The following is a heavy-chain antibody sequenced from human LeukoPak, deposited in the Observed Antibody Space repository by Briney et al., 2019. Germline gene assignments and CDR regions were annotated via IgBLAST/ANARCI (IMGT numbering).Heavy chain of an antibody. D-gene: IGHD6-19*01. Sequence: PSETLSLTCTVSGGSISSYYWSWIRQPPGKGLEWIGYIYYSGSTNYNPPLKSRVTISVDTSKNQFSLKLSSVTAADTAVYYCARTSVGLVQYYYYGMDVWGQGTTVTVSS. J-gene: IGHJ6*02. CDR1: GGSISSYY. V-gene: IGHV4-59*08. CDR2: IYYSGST. CDR3: ARTSVGLVQYYYYGMDV.